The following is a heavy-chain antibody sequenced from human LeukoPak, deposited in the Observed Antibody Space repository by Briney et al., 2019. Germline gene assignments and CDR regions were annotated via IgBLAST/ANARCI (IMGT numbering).Heavy chain of an antibody. J-gene: IGHJ4*02. V-gene: IGHV4-39*01. Sequence: SETLSLTCTVSGGSISSNSHFWDWIRQSPGKGLEWIETTYYSGSTYYSPSLKSRVTISVDTSKNQFSLKLSSVTAADTAVYYCARHLEYISSWKGYYFDYWGQGTLVTVSS. CDR3: ARHLEYISSWKGYYFDY. D-gene: IGHD6-13*01. CDR2: TYYSGST. CDR1: GGSISSNSHF.